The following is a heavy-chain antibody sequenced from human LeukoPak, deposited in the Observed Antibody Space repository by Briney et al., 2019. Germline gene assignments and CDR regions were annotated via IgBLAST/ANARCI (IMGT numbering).Heavy chain of an antibody. CDR2: ISGSGGKT. D-gene: IGHD4-11*01. CDR1: GFTFSTYS. Sequence: GGSLRLSCAASGFTFSTYSMNWVRQAPGKGLEWVSLISGSGGKTYYADSVKGRFTISRDNSKNTLYLQVNSLRADDTAVYYCAKDDPNDYKPWIYWGQGTLVIVSS. V-gene: IGHV3-23*01. J-gene: IGHJ4*02. CDR3: AKDDPNDYKPWIY.